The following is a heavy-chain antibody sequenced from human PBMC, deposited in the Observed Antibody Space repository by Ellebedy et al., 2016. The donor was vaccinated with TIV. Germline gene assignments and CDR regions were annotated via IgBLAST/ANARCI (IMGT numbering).Heavy chain of an antibody. Sequence: PGGSLRLSCAASGFTFSSFAMTWVRQAPGKGLEWVSSISTTGGNTYYADSAKGRFTVSRDNSKNTVNLQMNSLTAEDTALYFCAKGGGGSFDYWGQGTLVTVSS. CDR1: GFTFSSFA. CDR2: ISTTGGNT. D-gene: IGHD1-26*01. CDR3: AKGGGGSFDY. V-gene: IGHV3-23*01. J-gene: IGHJ4*02.